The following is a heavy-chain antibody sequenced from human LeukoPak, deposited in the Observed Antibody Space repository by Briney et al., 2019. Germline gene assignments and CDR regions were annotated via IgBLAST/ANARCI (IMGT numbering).Heavy chain of an antibody. CDR2: ISGSGGSK. D-gene: IGHD3-16*01. V-gene: IGHV3-23*01. CDR1: GFTFSSYG. CDR3: ARVGDYSGAFDI. J-gene: IGHJ3*02. Sequence: GGSLRLSCAASGFTFSSYGMSWVRQAPGKGLEWVSAISGSGGSKYYADSVKGRFTISRDNSKNTLYLQMNSLRAEDTAVYYCARVGDYSGAFDIWGQGTMVTVSS.